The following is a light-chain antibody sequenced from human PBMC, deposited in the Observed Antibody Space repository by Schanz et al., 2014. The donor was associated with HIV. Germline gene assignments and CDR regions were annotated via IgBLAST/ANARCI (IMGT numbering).Light chain of an antibody. CDR3: QSYDSSNHVV. CDR2: NTD. CDR1: SGSVSTRSS. Sequence: QAVVTQEPSFSVSPGGTVTLTCGLSSGSVSTRSSPPWYRQTPGQPPRTLIYNTDTRSSGVPDRFSGSIDSSSNSASLTISGLKTEDEADYYCQSYDSSNHVVFGGGTKLTVL. J-gene: IGLJ2*01. V-gene: IGLV8-61*01.